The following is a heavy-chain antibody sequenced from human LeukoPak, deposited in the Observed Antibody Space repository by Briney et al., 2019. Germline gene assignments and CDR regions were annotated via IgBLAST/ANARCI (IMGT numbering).Heavy chain of an antibody. CDR3: ARYYGSSGYAFDY. CDR2: IYYSGST. J-gene: IGHJ4*02. Sequence: WSWIRQXPGKGLEWIGYIYYSGSTNYNPSLKSRVTISVDTSKNQFSLKLSSVTAADTAVYYCARYYGSSGYAFDYWGQGTLVTVSS. V-gene: IGHV4-59*01. D-gene: IGHD3-22*01.